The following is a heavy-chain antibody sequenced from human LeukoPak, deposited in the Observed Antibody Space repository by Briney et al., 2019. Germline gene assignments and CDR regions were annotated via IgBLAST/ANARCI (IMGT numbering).Heavy chain of an antibody. J-gene: IGHJ4*02. V-gene: IGHV3-74*01. D-gene: IGHD1-26*01. CDR1: GFTFSRTW. Sequence: GGSLRLSCGASGFTFSRTWMHWVRHASGKGLVGVSRINSDGTSTVYADSVKGRFTISRDNAKNTVYLQMSGLRADDTAVYYCARDNYYSIDYWGQGTLVTVSS. CDR2: INSDGTST. CDR3: ARDNYYSIDY.